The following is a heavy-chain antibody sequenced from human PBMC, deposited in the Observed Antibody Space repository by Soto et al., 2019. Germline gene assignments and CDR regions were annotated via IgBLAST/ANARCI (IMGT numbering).Heavy chain of an antibody. CDR1: GYTFTDYD. CDR2: ISVDNGNT. D-gene: IGHD4-4*01. Sequence: QGQLVQSGAEVKKPGASVKVSCKASGYTFTDYDISWVRQAPGQGLEWMGWISVDNGNTKYVESLQGRVTMTTDTSTSTASLEVRSLRSDATAVYYCARTSVSNSNWFDPWGQGTLVAVSS. J-gene: IGHJ5*02. V-gene: IGHV1-18*01. CDR3: ARTSVSNSNWFDP.